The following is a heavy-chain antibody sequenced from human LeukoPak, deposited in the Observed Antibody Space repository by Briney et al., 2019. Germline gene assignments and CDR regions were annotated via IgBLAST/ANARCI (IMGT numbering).Heavy chain of an antibody. V-gene: IGHV4-30-2*01. CDR2: IYHSGST. CDR1: GGSISSGGYS. CDR3: ARSFTAPLHYFDY. J-gene: IGHJ4*02. Sequence: PSETLSLTCAVSGGSISSGGYSWSWIRQPPGKGLEWIGYIYHSGSTYYNPSLKSRVTISVDRSKNQFSLKLSSVTAADTAVYYCARSFTAPLHYFDYWGQGTLVTVSS. D-gene: IGHD2-21*01.